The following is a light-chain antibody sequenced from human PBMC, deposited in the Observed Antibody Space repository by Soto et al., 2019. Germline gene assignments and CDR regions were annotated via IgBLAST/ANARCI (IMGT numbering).Light chain of an antibody. CDR2: GAS. CDR3: QQYNNWSRT. Sequence: MVITKTSAARCLSAGDRATLSWRPSQSVSRNLAWYQQKPGQAPRLLIYGASTRATGIPARFSGSGTGTEGTITVSSLQYEDDPLYHCQQYNNWSRTCRQGTKVDIK. V-gene: IGKV3-15*01. CDR1: QSVSRN. J-gene: IGKJ1*01.